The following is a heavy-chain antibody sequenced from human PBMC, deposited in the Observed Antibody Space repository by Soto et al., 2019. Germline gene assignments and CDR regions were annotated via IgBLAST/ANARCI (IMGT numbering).Heavy chain of an antibody. V-gene: IGHV1-69*02. D-gene: IGHD6-13*01. J-gene: IGHJ3*01. CDR3: AGVVPGWSSSWYGAFDF. CDR1: GGTFSSYT. Sequence: QVQLVQSGAEVKKPGSSVKVSCKASGGTFSSYTISWVRQAPGQGLEWMGRIIPILGIANYAQKFQGRVTITADKSTSTAYMELSRLRFEDTAVYYCAGVVPGWSSSWYGAFDFWGQGTMVTVSS. CDR2: IIPILGIA.